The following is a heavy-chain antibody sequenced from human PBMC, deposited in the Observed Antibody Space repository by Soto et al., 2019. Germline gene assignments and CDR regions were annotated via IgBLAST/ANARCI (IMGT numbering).Heavy chain of an antibody. D-gene: IGHD3-9*01. CDR2: ISSSTIYT. Sequence: QVQLVESGGGLVKPGGSLRLSCAASGFTFSDYYMSWIRQAPGKGLEWVSYISSSTIYTNYADSVKGRFTISRDNAKTSLYLQMNSLRAEDTAVYYCARDADILTGSDAFDIWGQGTMVTVSS. CDR1: GFTFSDYY. J-gene: IGHJ3*02. CDR3: ARDADILTGSDAFDI. V-gene: IGHV3-11*05.